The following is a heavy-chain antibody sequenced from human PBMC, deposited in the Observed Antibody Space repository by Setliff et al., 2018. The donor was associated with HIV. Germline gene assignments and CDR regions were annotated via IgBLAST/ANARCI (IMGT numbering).Heavy chain of an antibody. CDR3: ATEGREKLALFDH. J-gene: IGHJ4*02. D-gene: IGHD6-6*01. CDR2: ILYSGNS. V-gene: IGHV4-59*11. Sequence: SETLSLTCNVSGLSMRAHHWSWVRLPPGKTLEWLGYILYSGNSNYNPSFKNRVTISLNEAKRQFSLDLKSVTSADTAVYYCATEGREKLALFDHWGLGTQVTVSS. CDR1: GLSMRAHH.